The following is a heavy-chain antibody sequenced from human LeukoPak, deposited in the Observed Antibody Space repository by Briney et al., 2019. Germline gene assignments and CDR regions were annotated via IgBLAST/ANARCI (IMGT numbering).Heavy chain of an antibody. J-gene: IGHJ4*02. D-gene: IGHD2-15*01. CDR1: GFTFSSYS. Sequence: GGPLRLSCAASGFTFSSYSMNWVRQAPGKGLEWVSSISSSSSYIYYADSVKGRFTISRDNSKNILYLQMNSLRVEDTAVYYCTKASAARCIGVFCYPFDHWGQGTLVTVSS. V-gene: IGHV3-21*04. CDR3: TKASAARCIGVFCYPFDH. CDR2: ISSSSSYI.